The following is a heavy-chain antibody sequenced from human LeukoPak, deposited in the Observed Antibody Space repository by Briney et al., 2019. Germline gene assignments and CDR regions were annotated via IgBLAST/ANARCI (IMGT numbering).Heavy chain of an antibody. V-gene: IGHV4-31*03. CDR3: ARNVWGSGSYYIDY. J-gene: IGHJ4*02. Sequence: SETLSLTCTVSGGSISSGGYYWSWIRQHPGKGLEWIGYIYYSGSTYYNPSLKSRVTISVDTSKNQLSLKLSSVTAADTAVYYCARNVWGSGSYYIDYWGQGTLVTVSS. D-gene: IGHD3-10*01. CDR1: GGSISSGGYY. CDR2: IYYSGST.